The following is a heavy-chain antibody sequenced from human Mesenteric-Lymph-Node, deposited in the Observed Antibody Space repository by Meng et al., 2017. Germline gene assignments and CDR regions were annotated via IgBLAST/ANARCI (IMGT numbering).Heavy chain of an antibody. CDR3: ARWYRSTWYGGTDY. D-gene: IGHD6-13*01. CDR1: DYTSLSNC. CDR2: MSAENGNK. J-gene: IGHJ4*02. Sequence: QSAGAVKKPWGSTKVSCKASDYTSLSNCIVWIRQEPGQEREERGWMSAENGNKKNAQKFEGRVTMTTDTSTSTTFMELRNRRPDDKAVYYCARWYRSTWYGGTDYWGQGSLVTVSS. V-gene: IGHV1-18*04.